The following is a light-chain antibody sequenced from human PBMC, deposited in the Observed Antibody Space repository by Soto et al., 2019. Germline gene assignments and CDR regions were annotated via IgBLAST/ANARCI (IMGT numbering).Light chain of an antibody. CDR2: TAS. J-gene: IGKJ4*01. CDR1: QGISSL. Sequence: DIQMTQSPSSVSASVGDRVTITCRASQGISSLLAWYQQKPGKAPNLLIHTASSLHSGVPSRFSGSGSGTEFTLTISSLQPEDFATYDCQQANSFPLTFGGGTKVEIK. V-gene: IGKV1-12*01. CDR3: QQANSFPLT.